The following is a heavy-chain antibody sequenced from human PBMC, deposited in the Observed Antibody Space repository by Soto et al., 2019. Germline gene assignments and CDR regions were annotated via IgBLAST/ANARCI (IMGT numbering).Heavy chain of an antibody. V-gene: IGHV4-34*01. CDR3: ARGVAYDYVWGSYRSLWFDP. CDR2: INHSGST. J-gene: IGHJ5*02. CDR1: GGSFSGYY. D-gene: IGHD3-16*02. Sequence: QVQLQQWGAGLLKPSETLSLTCAVYGGSFSGYYWGWIRQPPGKGLEWIGEINHSGSTNYNPSLKSRVTISVDTSKNQFSLKLSSVTAADTAVYYCARGVAYDYVWGSYRSLWFDPWGQGTLVTVSS.